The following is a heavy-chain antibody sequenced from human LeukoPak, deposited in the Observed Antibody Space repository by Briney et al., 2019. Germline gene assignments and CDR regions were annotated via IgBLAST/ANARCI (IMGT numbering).Heavy chain of an antibody. CDR2: IYHSGST. CDR1: GGSISSGGYY. V-gene: IGHV4-30-2*01. Sequence: PSQTLSLTCTVSGGSISSGGYYWSWIRQPPGKGLEWIGYIYHSGSTYYNPSLKSRVTISVDRSKNQFSLKLSSVTAADTAVYYCARDSSGYGSWGYWGQGTLVTVSS. J-gene: IGHJ4*02. CDR3: ARDSSGYGSWGY. D-gene: IGHD3-10*01.